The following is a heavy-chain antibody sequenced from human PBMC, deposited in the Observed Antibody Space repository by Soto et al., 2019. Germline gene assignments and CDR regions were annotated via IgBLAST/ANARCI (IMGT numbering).Heavy chain of an antibody. CDR2: ISSNGGST. D-gene: IGHD3-9*01. CDR3: VSHYDILTGHIL. CDR1: GFTFSSYA. Sequence: GGSLRLSCSASGFTFSSYAMHWVRQPPGNVLEYVSAISSNGGSTYYADSVKGRFTISRVNSKNTLYLQMSSLRADDTAVYYCVSHYDILTGHILWGQGTLVTVSS. V-gene: IGHV3-64D*06. J-gene: IGHJ4*02.